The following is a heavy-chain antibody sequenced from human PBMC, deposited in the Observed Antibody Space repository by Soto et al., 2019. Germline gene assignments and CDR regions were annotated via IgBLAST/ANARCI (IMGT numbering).Heavy chain of an antibody. CDR3: AGELSNSPEYFDL. V-gene: IGHV4-30-4*01. CDR1: GCSISSDYYY. CDR2: IYYSGRT. J-gene: IGHJ4*02. Sequence: SETLSLTCTVSGCSISSDYYYLSWIRQPPGKGLEWIVYIYYSGRTAYNPSLKSRIIISIDTSKNQFSLSLNSLNAADTAVYYCAGELSNSPEYFDLWGLGTLVTVSS. D-gene: IGHD6-6*01.